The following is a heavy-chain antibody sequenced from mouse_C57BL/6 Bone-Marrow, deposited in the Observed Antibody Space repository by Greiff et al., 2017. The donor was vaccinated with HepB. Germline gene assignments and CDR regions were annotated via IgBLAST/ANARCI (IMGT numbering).Heavy chain of an antibody. CDR1: GYSITSGYD. V-gene: IGHV3-1*01. J-gene: IGHJ1*03. CDR2: ISYSGST. CDR3: AREGWLTWYFDV. Sequence: EVHLVESGPGMVKPSQSLSLTCTVTGYSITSGYDWHWIRHFPGNKLEWMGYISYSGSTNYNPSLKSRISITHDTSKNHFFLKLNSVTTEDTATYYCAREGWLTWYFDVWGTGTTVTVSS. D-gene: IGHD1-1*02.